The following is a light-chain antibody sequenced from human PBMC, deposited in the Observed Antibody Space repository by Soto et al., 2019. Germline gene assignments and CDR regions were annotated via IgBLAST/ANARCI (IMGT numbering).Light chain of an antibody. V-gene: IGLV2-14*03. CDR1: SSDVGGYNY. J-gene: IGLJ2*01. CDR3: SSYTSSNTPVV. CDR2: DVS. Sequence: QSALTQPASVSGSPGQSITISCTGTSSDVGGYNYVSWYQHHPGKAPKLVIYDVSNRPSGVSNRFSGSKSGNTASLTISGLQAEDEADYYCSSYTSSNTPVVFGGGTKVTVL.